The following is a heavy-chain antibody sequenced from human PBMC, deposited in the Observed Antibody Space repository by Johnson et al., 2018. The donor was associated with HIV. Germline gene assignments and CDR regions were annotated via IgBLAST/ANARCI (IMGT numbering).Heavy chain of an antibody. CDR3: AKDLVVTAPGAFDI. CDR2: IRYDGSNK. J-gene: IGHJ3*02. V-gene: IGHV3-30*02. CDR1: GFTFTAYG. Sequence: QMLLVESGGGLVQPGRSLRLSCAASGFTFTAYGMHWVRQAPGKGLEWVAFIRYDGSNKYYADSVTGRFTISRDNSKNTLYLQMSSLRAEDTAVYYCAKDLVVTAPGAFDIWGQGTMVTVSS. D-gene: IGHD2-21*02.